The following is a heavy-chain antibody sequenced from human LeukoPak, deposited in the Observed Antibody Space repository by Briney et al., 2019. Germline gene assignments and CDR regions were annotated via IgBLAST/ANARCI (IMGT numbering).Heavy chain of an antibody. J-gene: IGHJ3*02. D-gene: IGHD6-13*01. V-gene: IGHV4-34*01. CDR2: INHSGST. Sequence: SETLSLTCAVYGGSFSGYYWSWIRQPPGKGLEWIGEINHSGSTNYNPSLKSRVTISVDTSKNQFSLKLSSVTAADTAVYYCARGEEQRLVRAFDIWGQGTMVTVSS. CDR3: ARGEEQRLVRAFDI. CDR1: GGSFSGYY.